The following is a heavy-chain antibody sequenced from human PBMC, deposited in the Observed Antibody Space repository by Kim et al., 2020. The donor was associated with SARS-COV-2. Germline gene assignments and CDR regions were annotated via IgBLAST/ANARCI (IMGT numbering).Heavy chain of an antibody. CDR1: GFTFSNYA. J-gene: IGHJ4*02. CDR2: ISGNGAST. V-gene: IGHV3-23*01. Sequence: GGSLRLSCAASGFTFSNYAMSWVRQAPGKGLEWVSAISGNGASTYYADSVKGRFTISRDNSKNTLYLQMNSLRAEDTAVYYCATHRRWGLSNYFDFWGQGTLVTVSS. CDR3: ATHRRWGLSNYFDF. D-gene: IGHD1-26*01.